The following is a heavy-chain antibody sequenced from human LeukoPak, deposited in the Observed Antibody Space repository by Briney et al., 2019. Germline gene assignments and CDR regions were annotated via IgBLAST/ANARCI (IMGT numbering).Heavy chain of an antibody. Sequence: GGSLRLSCAASGFTFSSYWMHWVRQAPGKGLVWVSRINSDGSSTSYADSVKGRFTISRDNAKNTPYLQMNSLRAEDTAVYYCASFGRYNWFDPWGQGTLVTVSS. CDR1: GFTFSSYW. CDR2: INSDGSST. V-gene: IGHV3-74*01. CDR3: ASFGRYNWFDP. J-gene: IGHJ5*02. D-gene: IGHD3-10*01.